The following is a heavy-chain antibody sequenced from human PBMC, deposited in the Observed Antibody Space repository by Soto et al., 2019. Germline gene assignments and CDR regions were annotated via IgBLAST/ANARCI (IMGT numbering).Heavy chain of an antibody. J-gene: IGHJ5*01. CDR2: IYYSGST. Sequence: QVQLQESGPGLVKPSQTLSLTCTVSGDSISSGDFYCSWIRQPPGKGLEWIGYIYYSGSTYYNPSLMSRVTISGNKSKNQFSLKLSSVTAADTAVYYCVREFSHGANGWCWLDPWGQGTLVTVSS. CDR1: GDSISSGDFY. D-gene: IGHD2-21*01. V-gene: IGHV4-30-4*01. CDR3: VREFSHGANGWCWLDP.